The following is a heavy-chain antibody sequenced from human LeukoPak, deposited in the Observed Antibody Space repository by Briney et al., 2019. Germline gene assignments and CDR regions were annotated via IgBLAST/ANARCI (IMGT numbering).Heavy chain of an antibody. CDR1: GGTFSSYA. Sequence: SVKVSCKASGGTFSSYAISWVRQAPGQGLEWMGRIIPIFGIANYAQKFQGRVTITADKSTSTVYMELSSLRSEDTAVYYCARDYDSSGLSDYWGQGTLVTVSS. CDR2: IIPIFGIA. CDR3: ARDYDSSGLSDY. V-gene: IGHV1-69*04. J-gene: IGHJ4*02. D-gene: IGHD3-22*01.